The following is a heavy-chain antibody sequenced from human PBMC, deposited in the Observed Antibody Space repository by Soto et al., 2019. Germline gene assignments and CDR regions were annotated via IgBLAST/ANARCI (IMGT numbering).Heavy chain of an antibody. V-gene: IGHV3-33*01. CDR3: ARVSSSSSFDY. CDR1: GFTFSSYG. Sequence: GSLRLSCAASGFTFSSYGMHWVRQAPGKALEWVAVIWYDGSNKYYADSVKGRFTISRDNSKNTLYLQMNSLRAEDTAVYYCARVSSSSSFDYWGQGTLVTVSS. CDR2: IWYDGSNK. D-gene: IGHD6-6*01. J-gene: IGHJ4*02.